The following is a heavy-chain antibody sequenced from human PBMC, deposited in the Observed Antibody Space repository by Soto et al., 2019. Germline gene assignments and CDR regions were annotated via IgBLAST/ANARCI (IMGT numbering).Heavy chain of an antibody. D-gene: IGHD3-10*02. CDR2: INPIGGST. CDR3: ARNVASVFDY. CDR1: GYTFTIYY. Sequence: QVQVVQSGAEVKKPGASVKVSCKASGYTFTIYYMHWVRQAPGQGLEWMGFINPIGGSTSYAQKFQGRVTMTRDTSTSTVYLELSSLSSEDTAVYYCARNVASVFDYWGQGTLVTVSS. V-gene: IGHV1-46*01. J-gene: IGHJ4*02.